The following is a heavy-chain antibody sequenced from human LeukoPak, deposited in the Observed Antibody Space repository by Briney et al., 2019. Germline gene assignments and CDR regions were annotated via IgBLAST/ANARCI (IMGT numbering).Heavy chain of an antibody. V-gene: IGHV1-2*06. J-gene: IGHJ4*02. CDR2: INPNSGDT. CDR3: ARVPYFDY. Sequence: ASVTVSCKASGYTFTGYYMHCVRRAPRQGLEWMGRINPNSGDTNYAQKFQGRVTMTRDTSISTAYMELSRLRSDDTAVYYCARVPYFDYWGQGTLVTVSS. CDR1: GYTFTGYY.